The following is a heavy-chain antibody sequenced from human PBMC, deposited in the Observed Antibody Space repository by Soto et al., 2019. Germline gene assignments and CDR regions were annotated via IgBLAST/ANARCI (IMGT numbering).Heavy chain of an antibody. CDR2: INHSGST. Sequence: SETLSLTCAVYGGSFSGYYWSWIRQPPGKGLEWIGEINHSGSTNYNPSLKSRVTISVDTSKNQFSLKLSSVTAADTAVYYCASDYGNAFDYWGQGTLVTVSS. J-gene: IGHJ4*02. D-gene: IGHD4-17*01. V-gene: IGHV4-34*01. CDR1: GGSFSGYY. CDR3: ASDYGNAFDY.